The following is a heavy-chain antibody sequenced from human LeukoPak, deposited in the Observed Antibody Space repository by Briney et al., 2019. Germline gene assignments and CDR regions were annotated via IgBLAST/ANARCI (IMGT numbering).Heavy chain of an antibody. Sequence: PGGSLRLSCAASGFTFSSYEMNWVRQAPGKGLEWVSYISSSGSTIYYADSVKGRFTISRDNAKNSLYLQMNSLRAEDTAVYYCARRYSSGSYYYYYMDVWGKGTTVTVSS. V-gene: IGHV3-48*03. J-gene: IGHJ6*03. CDR3: ARRYSSGSYYYYYMDV. CDR1: GFTFSSYE. D-gene: IGHD6-19*01. CDR2: ISSSGSTI.